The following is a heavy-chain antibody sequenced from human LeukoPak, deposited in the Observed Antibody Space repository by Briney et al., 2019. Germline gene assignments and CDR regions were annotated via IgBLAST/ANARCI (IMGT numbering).Heavy chain of an antibody. V-gene: IGHV3-7*05. CDR2: IKHDGSAK. J-gene: IGHJ4*02. CDR1: GFTFSNNW. D-gene: IGHD1-26*01. Sequence: GGSLGLSCAASGFTFSNNWMKWVRQAPGKGLEWVANIKHDGSAKFYVDSVKGRFTISRDNAKNSLYLQMNSLRAEDTAVYYCATGDGRYYQYWGQGTLVTVSS. CDR3: ATGDGRYYQY.